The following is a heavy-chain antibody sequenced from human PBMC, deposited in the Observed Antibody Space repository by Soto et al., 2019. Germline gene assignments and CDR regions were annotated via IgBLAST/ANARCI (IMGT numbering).Heavy chain of an antibody. Sequence: GGSLRLSCAASGFTFSSYAMSWVRQAPGKGLEWVSAISGSGSSTYYADSVKGRFTISRDNSKNTLYLQMNSLRAEDTAVYYCAKTAPYYCSSTSCTKSPFDIWGQGTMVTVSS. D-gene: IGHD2-2*01. J-gene: IGHJ3*02. CDR3: AKTAPYYCSSTSCTKSPFDI. CDR2: ISGSGSST. CDR1: GFTFSSYA. V-gene: IGHV3-23*01.